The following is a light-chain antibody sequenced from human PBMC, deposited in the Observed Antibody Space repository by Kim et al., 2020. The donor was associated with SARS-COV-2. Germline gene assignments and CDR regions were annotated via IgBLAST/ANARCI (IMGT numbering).Light chain of an antibody. CDR2: GAS. CDR3: QQYGNLIT. J-gene: IGKJ5*01. V-gene: IGKV3-20*01. Sequence: FSPGEIAALSGRASQSVSSSDLAWYQQKPGQAPRLLIYGASSRATGIPDRFSGSGSGTDFTLTISRLEPEDSAVYYCQQYGNLITFGQGTRLEIK. CDR1: QSVSSSD.